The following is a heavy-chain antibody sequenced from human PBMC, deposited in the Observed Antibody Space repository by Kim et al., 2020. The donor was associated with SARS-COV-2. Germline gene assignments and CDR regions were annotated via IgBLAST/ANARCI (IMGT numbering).Heavy chain of an antibody. V-gene: IGHV3-11*06. CDR3: ASYLHDPNSSSWHFDY. D-gene: IGHD6-13*01. CDR2: ISSSSSYT. J-gene: IGHJ4*02. Sequence: GGSLRLSCAASGFTFSDYYMSWIRQAPGKGLEWVSYISSSSSYTNYADSVKGRFTISRDNAKNSLYLQMNSLRAEDTAVYYCASYLHDPNSSSWHFDYWGQGTLVTVSS. CDR1: GFTFSDYY.